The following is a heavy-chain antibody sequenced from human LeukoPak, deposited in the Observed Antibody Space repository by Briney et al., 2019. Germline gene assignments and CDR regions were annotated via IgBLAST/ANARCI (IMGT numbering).Heavy chain of an antibody. V-gene: IGHV3-48*02. Sequence: PGRSLRLSCAASGFTFSSYSMNWVRQAPGKGLEWVSYISSSRGTIYYADSVKGRFTISRDNAKNSLYLQMNSLRDEDTAVYYCARGLAYSSSPFDYWGQGTLVTVSS. J-gene: IGHJ4*02. CDR3: ARGLAYSSSPFDY. CDR2: ISSSRGTI. CDR1: GFTFSSYS. D-gene: IGHD6-13*01.